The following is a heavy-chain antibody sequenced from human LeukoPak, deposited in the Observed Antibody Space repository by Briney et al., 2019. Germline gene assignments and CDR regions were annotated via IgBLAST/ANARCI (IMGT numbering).Heavy chain of an antibody. Sequence: SETLSLTCAVYGESFSVYYWSWIRQPPGKGLEWIGSIYYSGSTYYNPSLKSRVTISVDMSKNQFSLKLSSVTAADTAVYYCAKPLGGRYYDDYYFDYWGQGTLVTVSS. CDR3: AKPLGGRYYDDYYFDY. CDR2: IYYSGST. D-gene: IGHD3-10*01. J-gene: IGHJ4*02. CDR1: GESFSVYY. V-gene: IGHV4-34*01.